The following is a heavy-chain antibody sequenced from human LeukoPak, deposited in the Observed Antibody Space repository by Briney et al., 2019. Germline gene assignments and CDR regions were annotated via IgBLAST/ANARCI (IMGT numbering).Heavy chain of an antibody. CDR1: GFTFSSYA. CDR2: ISGSGGST. Sequence: PGGSLRLSCAASGFTFSSYAMSWVRQAPGKGLEWVSAISGSGGSTYYADSVKGRFTISRDNSKNTLYLQMNSLRAEDTAVYYCAPLSCSSSCHGGGYWGQGTLVTVSS. D-gene: IGHD6-13*01. CDR3: APLSCSSSCHGGGY. J-gene: IGHJ4*02. V-gene: IGHV3-23*01.